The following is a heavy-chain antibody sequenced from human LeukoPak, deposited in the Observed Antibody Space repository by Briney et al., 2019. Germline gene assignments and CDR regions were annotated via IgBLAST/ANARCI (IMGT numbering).Heavy chain of an antibody. D-gene: IGHD6-19*01. J-gene: IGHJ4*02. CDR3: AREDPPVAGVFDY. Sequence: SETLSLTCTVSGGSISTYYWSWIRQPPGKGLEWIGYISYTVTSNYNPSLKSRVTISVDTSKNQFSLKLSSVTAADTAVYYCAREDPPVAGVFDYWGQGTLVTVSS. V-gene: IGHV4-59*12. CDR1: GGSISTYY. CDR2: ISYTVTS.